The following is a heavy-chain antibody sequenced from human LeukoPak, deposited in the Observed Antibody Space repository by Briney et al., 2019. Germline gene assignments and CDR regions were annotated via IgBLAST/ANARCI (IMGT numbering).Heavy chain of an antibody. J-gene: IGHJ4*02. D-gene: IGHD6-6*01. CDR3: AAYSSSSWVDY. CDR1: GGSFRGYY. CDR2: INHSGST. Sequence: KPSETLSLTCAVYGGSFRGYYWSWLRQPPGKGLEWVGEINHSGSTNYNPSLKSRVTISVDTSKNQFSLKLSSVTAADTAVYYCAAYSSSSWVDYWGQGTLVTVSS. V-gene: IGHV4-34*01.